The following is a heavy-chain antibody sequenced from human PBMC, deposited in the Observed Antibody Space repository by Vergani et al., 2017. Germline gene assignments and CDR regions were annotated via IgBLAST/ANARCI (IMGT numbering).Heavy chain of an antibody. CDR2: ISSSSSYI. V-gene: IGHV3-21*01. CDR1: GFTFSSYS. D-gene: IGHD2-2*01. Sequence: EVQLVESGGGLVKPGGSLRLSCAASGFTFSSYSMNWVRQAPGKGLEWVSSISSSSSYIYYADSVKGRFTISRDNAKNSLYLQMNSLRAEDTAVYYCARAEGPAARDYYYYYMDVWGKGTTVTVSS. CDR3: ARAEGPAARDYYYYYMDV. J-gene: IGHJ6*03.